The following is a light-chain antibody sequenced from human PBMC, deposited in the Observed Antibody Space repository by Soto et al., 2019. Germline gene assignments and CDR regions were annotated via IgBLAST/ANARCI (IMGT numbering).Light chain of an antibody. J-gene: IGLJ3*02. CDR2: VNTDGSH. CDR3: QTWGTGILV. CDR1: SGHPNYA. V-gene: IGLV4-69*01. Sequence: QSVLTQSPSASASLGASVKLTCTLSSGHPNYAIAWHLQQPEKGPRYLMRVNTDGSHPKGDGIPDRFSGSSAGAERYLTISRLQSEDEADYYCQTWGTGILVFGGGTKVTVL.